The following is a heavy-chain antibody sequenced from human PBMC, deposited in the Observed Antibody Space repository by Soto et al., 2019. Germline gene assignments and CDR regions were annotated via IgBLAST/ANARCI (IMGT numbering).Heavy chain of an antibody. V-gene: IGHV2-5*02. CDR1: GFSLTTSGVG. D-gene: IGHD3-3*01. Sequence: QITLNESGPTQVKPRQTLTLTCTFSGFSLTTSGVGVGWIRQSPGKAPEWLALIYWDDDKRYSPSLKSRVTITKDNSKNQVVLTMADLDPADTATYYCAHRVLRTVFGLVTTTAIYFDFWGPGTPVAVSS. CDR2: IYWDDDK. CDR3: AHRVLRTVFGLVTTTAIYFDF. J-gene: IGHJ4*02.